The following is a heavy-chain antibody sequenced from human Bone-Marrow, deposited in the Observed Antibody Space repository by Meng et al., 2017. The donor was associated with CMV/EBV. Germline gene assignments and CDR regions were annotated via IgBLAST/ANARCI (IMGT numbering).Heavy chain of an antibody. CDR1: GFTFSNYW. CDR2: IKQDGSEI. V-gene: IGHV3-7*01. D-gene: IGHD1-7*01. CDR3: ARDIRWNYGPGY. Sequence: GGSLRLSCAASGFTFSNYWMSWVRQAPGKGPEWVANIKQDGSEIHYVDSVEGRFTISRDNAQNSLYLQMNSLRAEDTAVYYCARDIRWNYGPGYWGQGTLVTVSS. J-gene: IGHJ4*02.